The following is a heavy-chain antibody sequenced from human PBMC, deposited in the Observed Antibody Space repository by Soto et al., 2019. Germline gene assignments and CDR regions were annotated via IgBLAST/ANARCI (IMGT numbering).Heavy chain of an antibody. D-gene: IGHD2-2*02. CDR1: GFPFGDFG. CDR2: ISHDGSDK. CDR3: AKSPDFFCSRANCYRYYFDY. J-gene: IGHJ4*02. Sequence: GGSLRLSCSASGFPFGDFGMHWLRQAPGKGLEWVAVISHDGSDKFYADSVKARFTISRDNSKNTLYLQMSGLRAEDTAVYYCAKSPDFFCSRANCYRYYFDYWSKGTLRSVSS. V-gene: IGHV3-30*18.